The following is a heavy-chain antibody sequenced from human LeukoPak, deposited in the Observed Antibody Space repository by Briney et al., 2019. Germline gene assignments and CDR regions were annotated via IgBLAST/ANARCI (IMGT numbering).Heavy chain of an antibody. CDR1: GGSISSDY. V-gene: IGHV4-4*07. Sequence: SETLSLTCIVSGGSISSDYWTCIRQPAGKGLEWIGLIYTSGTTNYNPSLKSRVTMSVDTSTNQFSLKLTSVTAADTAVYYCARKFDYWGQGRLVTVSS. J-gene: IGHJ4*02. CDR2: IYTSGTT. CDR3: ARKFDY.